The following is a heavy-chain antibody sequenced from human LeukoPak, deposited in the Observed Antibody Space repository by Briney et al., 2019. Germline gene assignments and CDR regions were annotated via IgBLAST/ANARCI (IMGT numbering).Heavy chain of an antibody. V-gene: IGHV3-23*01. CDR1: GFTFSSYA. J-gene: IGHJ3*02. D-gene: IGHD5-12*01. CDR3: ARDRSSGYDDI. Sequence: GGSLRLSCAASGFTFSSYAMNWVRQAPGKGLEWVSVIRGSGGGSYYGDSVKGRFTISRDNAKNSLYLQMNSLRAEDTAVYYYARDRSSGYDDIWGQGTMVTVSS. CDR2: IRGSGGGS.